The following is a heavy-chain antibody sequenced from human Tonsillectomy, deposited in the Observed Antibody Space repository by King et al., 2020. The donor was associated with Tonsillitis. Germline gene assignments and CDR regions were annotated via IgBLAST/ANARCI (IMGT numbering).Heavy chain of an antibody. CDR1: GFTFSDYC. J-gene: IGHJ3*02. CDR2: IISDGCTR. CDR3: ARVTTGAFDI. Sequence: VQLVESGGGLVQPGGSLRLSCAGSGFTFSDYCMHWVRQAPGKGLVWVAGIISDGCTRIYAVSVKGRITITRDIAKNTLYLQMKGLRAEDTAVYYCARVTTGAFDIWGQGTMVTVSS. V-gene: IGHV3-74*02. D-gene: IGHD4-17*01.